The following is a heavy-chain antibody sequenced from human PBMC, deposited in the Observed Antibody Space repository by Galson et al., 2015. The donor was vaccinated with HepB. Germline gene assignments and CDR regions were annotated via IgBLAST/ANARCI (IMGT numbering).Heavy chain of an antibody. CDR2: VYYTGSV. Sequence: LSLTCIVSGGSISSSSYYWNWIRQTPGKGLEWIGHVYYTGSVRYNPSLERRVTMSVDTSKNLFSLKLSSVTAADTAVYFCARHGGSKEYGHLDLWGRGSLVSVSS. CDR3: ARHGGSKEYGHLDL. V-gene: IGHV4-39*01. CDR1: GGSISSSSYY. J-gene: IGHJ2*01. D-gene: IGHD2/OR15-2a*01.